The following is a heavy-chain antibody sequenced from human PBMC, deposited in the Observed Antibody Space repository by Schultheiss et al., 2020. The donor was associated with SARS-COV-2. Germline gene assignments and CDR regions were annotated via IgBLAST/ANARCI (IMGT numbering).Heavy chain of an antibody. CDR2: ISSGGNT. J-gene: IGHJ3*02. D-gene: IGHD4-23*01. Sequence: GGSLRLSCAASGFTFSSYDMGWVRQAPGKGLQWLSLISSGGNTFYADSVKGRFTISRDNSKNTLYLQMNSLRAEDTAVYYCARDIYGGDDAFDIWGQGTMVTVSS. CDR3: ARDIYGGDDAFDI. V-gene: IGHV3-53*01. CDR1: GFTFSSYD.